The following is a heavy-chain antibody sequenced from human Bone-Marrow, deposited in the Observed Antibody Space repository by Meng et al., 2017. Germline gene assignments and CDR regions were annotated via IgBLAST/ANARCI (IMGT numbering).Heavy chain of an antibody. CDR1: GGTFSSYT. D-gene: IGHD6-13*01. Sequence: SVKVSCKASGGTFSSYTISWVRQAPGQGLEWMGRIIPILGIANYAQQFKGRVTITADNSTRTAYMELSSLRSEDTAVYYCARDRYSSSWYLARAFDIWGQGTMVTVSS. J-gene: IGHJ3*02. V-gene: IGHV1-69*04. CDR3: ARDRYSSSWYLARAFDI. CDR2: IIPILGIA.